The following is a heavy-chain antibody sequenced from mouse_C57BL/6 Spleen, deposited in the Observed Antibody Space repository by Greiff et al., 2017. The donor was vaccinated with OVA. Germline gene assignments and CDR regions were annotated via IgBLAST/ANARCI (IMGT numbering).Heavy chain of an antibody. D-gene: IGHD2-4*01. Sequence: EVKLQQSGPELVKPGASVKISCKASGYTFTDYYMNWVKQSHGKSLEWIGDINPNNGGTSYNQKFKGKATLTVDKSSSTAYMELRSLTSEDSAVYYCASIYYDYDGDAMDYWGQGTSVTVSS. V-gene: IGHV1-26*01. CDR2: INPNNGGT. CDR3: ASIYYDYDGDAMDY. CDR1: GYTFTDYY. J-gene: IGHJ4*01.